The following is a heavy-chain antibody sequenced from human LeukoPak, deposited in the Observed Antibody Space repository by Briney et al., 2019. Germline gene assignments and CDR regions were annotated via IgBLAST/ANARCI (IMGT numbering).Heavy chain of an antibody. Sequence: SETLSLTCAAYGGAFSGYYWSWIRQPPGKGLEWIGEINHSGSTNYNPSLKSRVTVSVDTSKSQFSLKLSSVTAADTAVYYCARHGLVAARHAFDIWGQGTMVTVSS. CDR1: GGAFSGYY. J-gene: IGHJ3*02. CDR3: ARHGLVAARHAFDI. V-gene: IGHV4-34*01. D-gene: IGHD6-6*01. CDR2: INHSGST.